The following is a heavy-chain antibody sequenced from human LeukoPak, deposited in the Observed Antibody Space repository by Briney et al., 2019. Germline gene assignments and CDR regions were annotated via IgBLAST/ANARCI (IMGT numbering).Heavy chain of an antibody. CDR3: ARDPGYNYDPYYFDY. CDR1: GFPFSSYG. D-gene: IGHD5-24*01. V-gene: IGHV3-33*01. J-gene: IGHJ4*02. CDR2: IWYDGSNK. Sequence: GRSLRLSCAASGFPFSSYGMHWVRQAPGKGLEWVAVIWYDGSNKYYADSVKGRFTISRDNSKNTLYLQMNSLRAEDTAVYYCARDPGYNYDPYYFDYWGQGTLVTVSS.